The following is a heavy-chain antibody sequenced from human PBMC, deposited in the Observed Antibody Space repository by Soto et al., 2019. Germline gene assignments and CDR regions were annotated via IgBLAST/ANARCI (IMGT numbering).Heavy chain of an antibody. CDR1: GGSISSGGYY. J-gene: IGHJ4*02. CDR3: ARERPLLWFGELSNQGAFDY. V-gene: IGHV4-31*03. CDR2: IYYSGST. Sequence: QVQLQESGPGLVKPSQTLSLTCTVSGGSISSGGYYWSWIRQHPGKGLEWIGYIYYSGSTYYNPSLKSRVTISVDTSKNQFSLKLSSVTAADTAVYYCARERPLLWFGELSNQGAFDYWGQGTLVTVSS. D-gene: IGHD3-10*01.